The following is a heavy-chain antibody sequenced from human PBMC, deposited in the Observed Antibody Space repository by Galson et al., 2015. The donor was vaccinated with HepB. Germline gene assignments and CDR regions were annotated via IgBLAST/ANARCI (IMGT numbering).Heavy chain of an antibody. CDR1: GFALSSFW. CDR2: IDQDGSKI. D-gene: IGHD5-18*01. V-gene: IGHV3-7*01. CDR3: VRNIGGSYAY. J-gene: IGHJ4*02. Sequence: SLRLSCAASGFALSSFWMTWARQAPGKGLEWVANIDQDGSKIYYLGSVRGRFTISRDNAKNSVYLQVNSLRAEDTALYYCVRNIGGSYAYWGQGTLVTVSS.